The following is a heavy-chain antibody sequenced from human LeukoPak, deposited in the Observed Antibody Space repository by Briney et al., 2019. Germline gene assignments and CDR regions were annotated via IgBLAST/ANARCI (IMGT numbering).Heavy chain of an antibody. Sequence: ASVTVSCKASGYTFTGYYMNWVRQAPGQGLEWMGWINPKSGGANYAQKFQGRVTLTRDTSISTAYMELRSLRSDDTAVYYCASQTENWVLLKYWGQGTLVTVSS. D-gene: IGHD3-22*01. V-gene: IGHV1-2*02. CDR2: INPKSGGA. CDR1: GYTFTGYY. J-gene: IGHJ4*02. CDR3: ASQTENWVLLKY.